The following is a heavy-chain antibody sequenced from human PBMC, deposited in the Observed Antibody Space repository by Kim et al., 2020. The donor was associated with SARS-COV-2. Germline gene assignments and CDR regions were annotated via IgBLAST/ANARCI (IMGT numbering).Heavy chain of an antibody. Sequence: DGSSTSYAESVKGRFTISTDNAKNTLYLQMNSLRAEDTAVYYCALMGFDYWGQGTLVTVSS. CDR2: DGSST. D-gene: IGHD2-8*01. V-gene: IGHV3-74*01. J-gene: IGHJ4*02. CDR3: ALMGFDY.